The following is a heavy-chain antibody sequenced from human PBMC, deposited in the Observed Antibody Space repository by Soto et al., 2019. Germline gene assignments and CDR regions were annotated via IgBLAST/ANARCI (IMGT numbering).Heavy chain of an antibody. J-gene: IGHJ6*02. Sequence: GGSLRLSCAASGFIFSNFGMHWVRQAPGKGLEWVAVIWYDGSNEYYADSVKGRFTISKDNSKSTLYLQMNSLRAEDTAVYYCARDDIPGIAVATYGMDVWGQGTTVTVSS. V-gene: IGHV3-33*01. CDR1: GFIFSNFG. CDR2: IWYDGSNE. CDR3: ARDDIPGIAVATYGMDV. D-gene: IGHD6-19*01.